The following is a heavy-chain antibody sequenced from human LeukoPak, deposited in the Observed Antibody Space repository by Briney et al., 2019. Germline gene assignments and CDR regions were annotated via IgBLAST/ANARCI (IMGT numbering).Heavy chain of an antibody. CDR2: FDHEDGET. J-gene: IGHJ4*02. D-gene: IGHD3-22*01. Sequence: ASVKVSCKGSGYTLTELSMHWVRQAPGKGLEWMGGFDHEDGETIYAQKFQGRVTMTEDTSTDTAYMELSSLRSEDTAVYYCATDKRVDYYDSSGYSFDYWGQGTLVTVSS. CDR3: ATDKRVDYYDSSGYSFDY. CDR1: GYTLTELS. V-gene: IGHV1-24*01.